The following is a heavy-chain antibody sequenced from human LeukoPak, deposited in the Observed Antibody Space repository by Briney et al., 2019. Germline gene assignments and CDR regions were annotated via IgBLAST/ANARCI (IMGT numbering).Heavy chain of an antibody. Sequence: QLQLQESGSGLVKPSQTLSLTCAVSGGSISSGGYSWSWIRQPPGKGLEWIGYIYHSRSTYYNPSLKSRVTISVDKSRNHFSLNLSSVTAADTAVYYCARVNINNWHSCDYWGQGTLVTVSS. D-gene: IGHD1-1*01. CDR2: IYHSRST. CDR1: GGSISSGGYS. CDR3: ARVNINNWHSCDY. V-gene: IGHV4-30-2*01. J-gene: IGHJ4*02.